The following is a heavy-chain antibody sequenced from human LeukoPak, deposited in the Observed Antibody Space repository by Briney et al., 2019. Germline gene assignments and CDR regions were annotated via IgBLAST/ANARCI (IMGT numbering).Heavy chain of an antibody. D-gene: IGHD3-10*01. CDR3: ARADYAMVRGVRVFAYFDY. CDR2: INHSGST. J-gene: IGHJ4*02. Sequence: SETLSLTCTVSGGSISRSTSYWGWFRQPPGKGLEWIGEINHSGSTNYNPSLKSRVTISVDTSKNQFSLKLSSVTAADTAVYYCARADYAMVRGVRVFAYFDYWGQGTLVTVSS. V-gene: IGHV4-39*07. CDR1: GGSISRSTSY.